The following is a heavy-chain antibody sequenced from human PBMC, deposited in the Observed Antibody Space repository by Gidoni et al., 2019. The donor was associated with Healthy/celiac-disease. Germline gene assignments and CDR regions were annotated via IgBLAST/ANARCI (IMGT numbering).Heavy chain of an antibody. CDR1: VGSISRGDYY. CDR2: IYYSGST. CDR3: ARGSGGDYGHDAFDI. D-gene: IGHD4-17*01. J-gene: IGHJ3*02. Sequence: QVQLQESGPGLVTPSQTLSLTCPVSVGSISRGDYYWSWIRQPPGKGLEWIGYIYYSGSTYYNPSLKSRVTISVDTSKNQFSLKLSSVTAADTAVYYCARGSGGDYGHDAFDIWGQGTMVTVSS. V-gene: IGHV4-30-4*01.